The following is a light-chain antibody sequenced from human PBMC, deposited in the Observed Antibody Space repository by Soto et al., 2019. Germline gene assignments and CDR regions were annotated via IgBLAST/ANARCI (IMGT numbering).Light chain of an antibody. CDR2: YAS. J-gene: IGKJ3*01. Sequence: EMVMTQSPATLSVSPGERVTLSCRASQSVHRNLAWYQQKPGQGPSLLIYYASTRATGATDRLTGRGSGTEFTLIISSLQSEDSAVYHCQHYNNWPPTFGPGNKVEIK. V-gene: IGKV3-15*01. CDR3: QHYNNWPPT. CDR1: QSVHRN.